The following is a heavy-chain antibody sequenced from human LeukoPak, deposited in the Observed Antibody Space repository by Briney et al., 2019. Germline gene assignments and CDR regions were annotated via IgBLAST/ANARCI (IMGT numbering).Heavy chain of an antibody. J-gene: IGHJ4*02. Sequence: GGSLRLSCAASGFTFSSYSMNWLRQAPGKGLEWVSSISSSSSYIYYADSVKGRFTISRDNAKNTLDLQMNSLRAEDTAVYYCAREWGIAVIDYWGQGTLVTVSS. CDR2: ISSSSSYI. CDR1: GFTFSSYS. CDR3: AREWGIAVIDY. V-gene: IGHV3-21*01. D-gene: IGHD6-19*01.